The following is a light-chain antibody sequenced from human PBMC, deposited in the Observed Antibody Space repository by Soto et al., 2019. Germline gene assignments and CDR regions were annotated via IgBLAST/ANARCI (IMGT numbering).Light chain of an antibody. CDR3: QQYNTDPWT. J-gene: IGKJ1*01. CDR1: QDIDFF. CDR2: ATS. V-gene: IGKV1-16*02. Sequence: DIQMTQSPSSLSASVGDRVTITCRASQDIDFFLAWFQQKPGKAPKSLIYATSKLQDGVPSKFTGSGSGTQCTLTISTLQPEDFATYCCQQYNTDPWTFGPGTKV.